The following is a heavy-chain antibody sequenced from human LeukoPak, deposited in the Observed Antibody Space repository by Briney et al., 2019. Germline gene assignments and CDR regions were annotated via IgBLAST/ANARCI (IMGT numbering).Heavy chain of an antibody. V-gene: IGHV3-21*01. CDR3: ARVGGQRYYDFWSGSYYFDY. CDR2: ISSSSSYI. Sequence: GGSLRLSCAASGFTFGSYSMNWVRQAPGKGLEWVSSISSSSSYIYYADSVKGRFTISRDNAKNSLYLQMNSLRAEDTAVYYCARVGGQRYYDFWSGSYYFDYWGQGTLVTVSS. D-gene: IGHD3-3*01. J-gene: IGHJ4*02. CDR1: GFTFGSYS.